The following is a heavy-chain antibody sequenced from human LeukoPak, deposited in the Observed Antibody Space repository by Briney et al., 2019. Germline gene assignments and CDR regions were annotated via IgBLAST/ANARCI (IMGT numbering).Heavy chain of an antibody. CDR3: AKVRGGCNGNTCYEEYLDY. CDR1: GFTFDDYA. D-gene: IGHD2/OR15-2a*01. Sequence: GGSLRLSCAASGFTFDDYAMHWVRQAPGKGLEWVSGISWNSGSIGYADSVKGRFTISRDNSKNTLYLQMNSLRAEDTAVYYCAKVRGGCNGNTCYEEYLDYWGQGTLVTVSS. J-gene: IGHJ4*02. CDR2: ISWNSGSI. V-gene: IGHV3-9*01.